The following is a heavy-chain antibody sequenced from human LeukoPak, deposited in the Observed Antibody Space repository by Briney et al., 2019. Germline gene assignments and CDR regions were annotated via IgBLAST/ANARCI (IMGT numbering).Heavy chain of an antibody. V-gene: IGHV3-23*01. CDR1: GFTFSSYG. CDR2: ISGSGGST. Sequence: GGSLRLSCAASGFTFSSYGMSWVRQAPGKGLEWVSAISGSGGSTYYADSVKGRFTISRDNSKNTLYLQMNSLRAEDTAVYYCAKETANCYDSSGYLFDYWGQGTLVTVSS. CDR3: AKETANCYDSSGYLFDY. D-gene: IGHD3-22*01. J-gene: IGHJ4*02.